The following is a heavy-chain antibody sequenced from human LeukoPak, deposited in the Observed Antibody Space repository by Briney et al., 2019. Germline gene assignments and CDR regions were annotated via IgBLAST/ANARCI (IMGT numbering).Heavy chain of an antibody. CDR2: IRYDGSNK. CDR3: ARGYYYDSSGYYQKPTFDY. D-gene: IGHD3-22*01. CDR1: GFTFSSYG. Sequence: GGSLRLSCAASGFTFSSYGMHWVRQAPGKGLEWVAFIRYDGSNKYYADSVKGRFTISRDNSKNTLYLQMNSLRAEDTAVYYCARGYYYDSSGYYQKPTFDYWGQGTLVTVSS. V-gene: IGHV3-30*02. J-gene: IGHJ4*02.